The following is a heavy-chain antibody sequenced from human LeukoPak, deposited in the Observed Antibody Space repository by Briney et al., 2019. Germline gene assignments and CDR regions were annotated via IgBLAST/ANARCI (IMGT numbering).Heavy chain of an antibody. CDR2: IYSGGDT. CDR1: GFTVSSNF. V-gene: IGHV3-53*01. Sequence: TGGSLRLSCAASGFTVSSNFMSWVRQAPGKGLEWVSVIYSGGDTYYADSVKGRFTISRDNSKNTLFLQMNSLRAEDTAVYYCARVIYDILTGYSQAFDYWGQGTLVTVSS. CDR3: ARVIYDILTGYSQAFDY. J-gene: IGHJ4*02. D-gene: IGHD3-9*01.